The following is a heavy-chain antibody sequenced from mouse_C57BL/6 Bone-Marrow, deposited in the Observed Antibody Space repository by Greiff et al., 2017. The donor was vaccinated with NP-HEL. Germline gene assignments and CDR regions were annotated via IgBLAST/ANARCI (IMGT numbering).Heavy chain of an antibody. CDR3: ARKGWLLYAMDY. CDR1: GYSITSGYY. V-gene: IGHV3-6*01. J-gene: IGHJ4*01. D-gene: IGHD2-3*01. CDR2: ISYDGSN. Sequence: EVQLQESGPGLVKPSQSLSLTCSVTGYSITSGYYWNWIRQFPGNKLEWMGYISYDGSNNYNPSLKNRISITRDTSKNQFVLKLNSVTTEDTATYYCARKGWLLYAMDYWGQGTSVTVSS.